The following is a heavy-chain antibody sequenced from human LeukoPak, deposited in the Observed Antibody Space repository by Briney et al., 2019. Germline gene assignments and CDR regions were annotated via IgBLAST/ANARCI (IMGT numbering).Heavy chain of an antibody. Sequence: SETLSLTCAVSGGSISSTRYYWSWIRQPAGKGLEWIGRIYTSGSTNYNPSLKSRVTISVDTSKNQFSLKLSSVTAADTAVYYCAGNGKYYYGSDPTYYYMDVWGKGTTVTVSS. J-gene: IGHJ6*03. CDR1: GGSISSTRYY. V-gene: IGHV4-61*02. D-gene: IGHD3-10*01. CDR2: IYTSGST. CDR3: AGNGKYYYGSDPTYYYMDV.